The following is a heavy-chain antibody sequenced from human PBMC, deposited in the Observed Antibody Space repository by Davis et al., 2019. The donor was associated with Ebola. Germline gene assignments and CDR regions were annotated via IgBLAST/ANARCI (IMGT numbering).Heavy chain of an antibody. CDR2: FGTSGDT. CDR3: VKDTSNIWFDV. D-gene: IGHD2/OR15-2a*01. V-gene: IGHV3-23*01. CDR1: GFTFSSYV. Sequence: GGSLRLSCAASGFTFSSYVMSWVRQAPGKGLEWVSTFGTSGDTYYADSVKGRFTISRDNSKNTLHLQMNSLRVEDTAMYYCVKDTSNIWFDVWGQGTLVTVSA. J-gene: IGHJ3*01.